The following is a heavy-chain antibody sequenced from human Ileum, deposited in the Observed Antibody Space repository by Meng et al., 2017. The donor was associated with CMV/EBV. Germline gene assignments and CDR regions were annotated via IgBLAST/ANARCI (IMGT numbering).Heavy chain of an antibody. CDR2: FTARGNT. J-gene: IGHJ5*02. Sequence: QVKQQAPGPGLGKPSETLPLTCSVAGASIRSYCWSWIRQPDGKGLEWIGRFTARGNTNYNPSLKSRVTMSLDTSLNQFSLRLNSVTAADTAVYYCARDVIRDDTGSWFDPWGQGTLVTVSS. CDR1: GASIRSYC. CDR3: ARDVIRDDTGSWFDP. D-gene: IGHD3-9*01. V-gene: IGHV4-4*07.